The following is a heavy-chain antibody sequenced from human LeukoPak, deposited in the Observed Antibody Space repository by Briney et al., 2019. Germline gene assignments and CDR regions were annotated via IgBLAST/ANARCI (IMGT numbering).Heavy chain of an antibody. V-gene: IGHV4-34*01. D-gene: IGHD4-23*01. J-gene: IGHJ4*02. CDR2: INHSGST. CDR3: ARAYGGNADFDY. Sequence: SETLSLTCAVYDGSFCGYYWGWIRQPPGKGLEWIGEINHSGSTNYSPSLESRVTISVDTSKNQFSLNLSSVTAADTAVYYCARAYGGNADFDYWGQGTLVTVSS. CDR1: DGSFCGYY.